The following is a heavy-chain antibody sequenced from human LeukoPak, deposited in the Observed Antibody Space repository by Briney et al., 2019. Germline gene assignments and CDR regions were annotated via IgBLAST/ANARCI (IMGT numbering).Heavy chain of an antibody. D-gene: IGHD3-22*01. CDR1: GFTFINYS. Sequence: AGGSLRLSCTASGFTFINYSMNWVRQAPGKGLEWVSSISTNSAFIYYADSVRGRFTISRDNTKNSLYLQMNSLRAEDTAVYYCARDYYYDSSGRTYAFDIWGQGTMVTVSS. CDR3: ARDYYYDSSGRTYAFDI. CDR2: ISTNSAFI. J-gene: IGHJ3*02. V-gene: IGHV3-21*01.